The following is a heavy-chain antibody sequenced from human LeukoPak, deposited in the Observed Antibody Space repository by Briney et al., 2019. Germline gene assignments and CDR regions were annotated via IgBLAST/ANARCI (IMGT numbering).Heavy chain of an antibody. Sequence: GGSLRLSCAASGFTFSSYGMHWVRQAPGKGLGWVAVIWYDGSNKYYADSVKGRFTISRDNSKNTLYLQMNSLRAEDTAVYYCAKVSPGYSSGFDYWGQGTLVTVSS. CDR3: AKVSPGYSSGFDY. CDR2: IWYDGSNK. V-gene: IGHV3-33*06. D-gene: IGHD6-19*01. J-gene: IGHJ4*02. CDR1: GFTFSSYG.